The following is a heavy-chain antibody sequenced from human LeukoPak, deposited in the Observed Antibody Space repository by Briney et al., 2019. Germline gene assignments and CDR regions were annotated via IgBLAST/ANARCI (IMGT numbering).Heavy chain of an antibody. CDR3: ARINYRAFSI. CDR2: IYGDGST. J-gene: IGHJ3*02. Sequence: ATSACTACTNYVMILGEAVAKEQEWVSLIYGDGSTYYADSVKGRVTISRDNSKNTVFLQMNSLRAEDTALYYCARINYRAFSIWGQGTMVTVSS. CDR1: ACTACTNY. V-gene: IGHV3-66*01. D-gene: IGHD4-11*01.